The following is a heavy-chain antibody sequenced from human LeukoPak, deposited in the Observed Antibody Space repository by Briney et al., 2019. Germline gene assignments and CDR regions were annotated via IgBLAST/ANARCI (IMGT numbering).Heavy chain of an antibody. J-gene: IGHJ2*01. CDR1: GFTFSDYY. Sequence: GGSLRLSCAASGFTFSDYYMSWIRQAPGKGLEWVSYISSSGSTIYYADSVKGRFTIPRDNAKNSLYLQMNSLRAEDTAVYYCASSGGGGNRYCSGGSCYTPVAKWYFDLWGRGTLVTVSS. V-gene: IGHV3-11*04. CDR3: ASSGGGGNRYCSGGSCYTPVAKWYFDL. CDR2: ISSSGSTI. D-gene: IGHD2-15*01.